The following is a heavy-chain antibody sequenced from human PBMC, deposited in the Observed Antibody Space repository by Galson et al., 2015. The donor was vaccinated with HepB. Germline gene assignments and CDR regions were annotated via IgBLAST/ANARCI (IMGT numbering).Heavy chain of an antibody. CDR1: GFTFSSYS. Sequence: SLRLSCAASGFTFSSYSMNWVRQAPGKGLEWVSSISSSSSYIYYADSVKGRFTIPRDNAKNSLYLQMNSLRAEDTAVYYCAREGYDFWSGSVGFDYWGQGTLVTVSS. V-gene: IGHV3-21*01. CDR2: ISSSSSYI. D-gene: IGHD3-3*01. CDR3: AREGYDFWSGSVGFDY. J-gene: IGHJ4*02.